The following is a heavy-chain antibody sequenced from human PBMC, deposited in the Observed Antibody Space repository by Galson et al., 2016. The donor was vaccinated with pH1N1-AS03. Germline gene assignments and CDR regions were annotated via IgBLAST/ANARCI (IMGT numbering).Heavy chain of an antibody. J-gene: IGHJ4*02. CDR2: ISTDGSTT. CDR3: ARDVGAVDDY. D-gene: IGHD3-10*01. V-gene: IGHV3-74*01. Sequence: SLRLSCAASGFTFSNYWMHWVRQAPGKGLVWVSHISTDGSTTDYAASVKGRFTISRDNAKNTLYLQVNSLRADDMGVYYCARDVGAVDDYWGQGTLVTVSS. CDR1: GFTFSNYW.